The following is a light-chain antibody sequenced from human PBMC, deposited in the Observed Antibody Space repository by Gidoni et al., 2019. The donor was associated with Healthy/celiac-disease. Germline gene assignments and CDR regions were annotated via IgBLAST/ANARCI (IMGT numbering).Light chain of an antibody. J-gene: IGKJ1*01. V-gene: IGKV1-5*03. CDR3: QQYNSSPWT. CDR2: KAS. CDR1: QGISSW. Sequence: DIQMTQSPSTLSASVGDRVTITCRASQGISSWLAWYQQKPGKAPKLLIYKASSLDSGVPSRFSGSVSGTAFTLTISSLQPDDFATYYCQQYNSSPWTFGQGTKVEIK.